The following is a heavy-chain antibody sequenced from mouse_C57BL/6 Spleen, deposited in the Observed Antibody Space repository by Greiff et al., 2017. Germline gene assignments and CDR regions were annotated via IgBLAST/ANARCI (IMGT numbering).Heavy chain of an antibody. J-gene: IGHJ2*01. CDR2: INPNNGGT. CDR3: ARDTGYFDY. V-gene: IGHV1-26*01. Sequence: EVQLQQSGPELVKPGASVKISCKASGFTFTDYYMNWVKQSQGKSLEWIGDINPNNGGTSYNQKFKGKATLTVDKSSSTAYLELRSLTSEDSAVYYCARDTGYFDYWGQGTTLTVSS. CDR1: GFTFTDYY.